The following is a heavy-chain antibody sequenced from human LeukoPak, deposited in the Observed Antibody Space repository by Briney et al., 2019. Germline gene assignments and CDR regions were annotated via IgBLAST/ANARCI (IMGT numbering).Heavy chain of an antibody. D-gene: IGHD3-10*01. V-gene: IGHV3-11*01. CDR1: EFVFSDYY. CDR3: AREMEGDYGSGTFFDL. CDR2: ISDSGSTI. Sequence: GGSLRLSCAASEFVFSDYYMSWIRQAPGKGLEWVSYISDSGSTIYYANSVKGRFTISRDNVKNSLYLQMNGLRAEDTAVYYCAREMEGDYGSGTFFDLWGQGNMVTVSS. J-gene: IGHJ4*02.